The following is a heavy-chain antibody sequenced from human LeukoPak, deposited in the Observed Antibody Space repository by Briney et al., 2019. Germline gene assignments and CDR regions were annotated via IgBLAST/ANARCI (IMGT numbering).Heavy chain of an antibody. D-gene: IGHD6-13*01. Sequence: ASVKVSCKASGYTFTSYDINWVRQATGQGLEWMGWMNPNSGNTGYAQKFQGRVTMTRNTSISTAYMELSSLRSEDTAAYYCARAHRKTYSSSWYGLHYWGQGTLVTVSS. J-gene: IGHJ4*02. CDR3: ARAHRKTYSSSWYGLHY. CDR2: MNPNSGNT. V-gene: IGHV1-8*01. CDR1: GYTFTSYD.